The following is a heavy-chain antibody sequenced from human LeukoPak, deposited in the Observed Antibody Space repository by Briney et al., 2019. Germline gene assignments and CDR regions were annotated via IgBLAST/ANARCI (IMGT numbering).Heavy chain of an antibody. J-gene: IGHJ3*02. V-gene: IGHV1-18*01. Sequence: ASVKVSCKASGYTFTSYAMNWVRQAPGQGLEWMGWISAYIGNTNYAQKLQGRVTMTTDTSTSTAYMELSRLRSDDTAVYYCAYGTLSERAFDIWGQGTMVTVSS. CDR2: ISAYIGNT. CDR3: AYGTLSERAFDI. CDR1: GYTFTSYA. D-gene: IGHD1-1*01.